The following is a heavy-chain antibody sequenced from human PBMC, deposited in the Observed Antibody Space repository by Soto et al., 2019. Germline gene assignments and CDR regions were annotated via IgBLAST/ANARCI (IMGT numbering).Heavy chain of an antibody. CDR1: GFTFGSFG. Sequence: QMQLVESGGGVVQPGRSLRLSCAASGFTFGSFGFHWVRQAPGKGLEWLAIISDDGSNKYLADSVKGRFTISRDNSKNTLYLQMNSLRAEDTAVYYCARDVTSSGVTYFDYWGQGTLVTVS. V-gene: IGHV3-30-3*01. CDR2: ISDDGSNK. D-gene: IGHD3-10*01. CDR3: ARDVTSSGVTYFDY. J-gene: IGHJ4*02.